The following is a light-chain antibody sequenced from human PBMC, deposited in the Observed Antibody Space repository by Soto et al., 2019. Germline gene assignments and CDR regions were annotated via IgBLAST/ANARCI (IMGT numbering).Light chain of an antibody. V-gene: IGKV3-11*01. J-gene: IGKJ5*01. CDR2: DVS. Sequence: EIVLTQSPATLSLSPGERATLSCRASQSVSNFLAWYLQRPGQAPRLLIFDVSKRAAGVPARFSGSGSGTDFTLAISILEPEDFAVYYCQQRSSWPITFGQGTRLEIK. CDR3: QQRSSWPIT. CDR1: QSVSNF.